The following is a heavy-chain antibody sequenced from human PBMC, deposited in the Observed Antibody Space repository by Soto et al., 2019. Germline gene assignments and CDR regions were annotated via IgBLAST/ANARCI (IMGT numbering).Heavy chain of an antibody. Sequence: GGSLRLSCTALTGYAMSWVRRGPGKGLEWISTISPTGNTHYADSVEGRFTISRDDSKNTFYLQMNNLRADDTGVYYCAKDPSTGHADLWGQGTLVTVSS. D-gene: IGHD3-9*01. CDR1: TGYA. CDR3: AKDPSTGHADL. V-gene: IGHV3-23*01. CDR2: ISPTGNT. J-gene: IGHJ5*02.